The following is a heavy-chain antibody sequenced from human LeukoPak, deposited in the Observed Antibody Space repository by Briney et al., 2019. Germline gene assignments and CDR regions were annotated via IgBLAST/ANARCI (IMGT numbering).Heavy chain of an antibody. CDR2: IIPIFGTA. D-gene: IGHD1-26*01. CDR3: ARGIVGATPLDY. V-gene: IGHV1-69*05. Sequence: SVKVSCKASGGTFSSYAISWVRQAPGQGLEWMGGIIPIFGTANYAQKFQGRVTITTDESTSTAYMELSSLRSEDTAVYYCARGIVGATPLDYWGQGTLVTVCS. J-gene: IGHJ4*02. CDR1: GGTFSSYA.